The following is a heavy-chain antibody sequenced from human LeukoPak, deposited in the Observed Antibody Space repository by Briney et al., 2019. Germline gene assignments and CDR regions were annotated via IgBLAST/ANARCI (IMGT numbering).Heavy chain of an antibody. D-gene: IGHD3-22*01. CDR2: ISSSSSYI. CDR3: ARDQNYYDSSGYAP. V-gene: IGHV3-21*01. Sequence: TGGSLRLSCAASGFTFSSYSMNWVRQAPGKGREWVSSISSSSSYIYYADSVKGRFTISRDNAKNSLHLQMNSLRAEDTAVYYCARDQNYYDSSGYAPWGQGTLVTVS. J-gene: IGHJ4*02. CDR1: GFTFSSYS.